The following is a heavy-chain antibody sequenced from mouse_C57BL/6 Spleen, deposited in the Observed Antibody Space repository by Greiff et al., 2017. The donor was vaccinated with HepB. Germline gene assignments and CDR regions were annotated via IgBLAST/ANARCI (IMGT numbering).Heavy chain of an antibody. CDR1: GYTFTDYY. D-gene: IGHD2-14*01. Sequence: VQLQQSGPELVKPGASVKISCKASGYTFTDYYMNWVKQSHGKRLEWIGEINPNNGVTSYNQKFKGKATLTVDKSSNTAYMEHRSLTSEDSAVYYGDRGYYRKGDWYFDVWGTGTTVTVSS. CDR3: DRGYYRKGDWYFDV. CDR2: INPNNGVT. J-gene: IGHJ1*03. V-gene: IGHV1-26*01.